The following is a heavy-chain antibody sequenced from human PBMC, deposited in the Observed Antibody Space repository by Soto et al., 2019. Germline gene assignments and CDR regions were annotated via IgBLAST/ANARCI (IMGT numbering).Heavy chain of an antibody. D-gene: IGHD2-21*02. CDR1: GFTFGSYN. J-gene: IGHJ6*03. CDR2: ILSSSGVI. V-gene: IGHV3-48*01. CDR3: ARDLRAPLVATAMPYYRDV. Sequence: EVQLVESGGGLVQPGGSLRLSWAASGFTFGSYNMNWVRQAPGKGLEWVSFILSSSGVIYYADSVKGRFTISRDNAKNPLYLQMNNLRAEDTAVYYWARDLRAPLVATAMPYYRDVWGKGTTVTVSS.